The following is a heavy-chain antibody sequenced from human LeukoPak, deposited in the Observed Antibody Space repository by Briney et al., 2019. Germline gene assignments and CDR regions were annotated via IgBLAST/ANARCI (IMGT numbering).Heavy chain of an antibody. D-gene: IGHD6-13*01. J-gene: IGHJ4*02. CDR1: GYTFTSHG. CDR3: ARDIRLAAAGTTGY. V-gene: IGHV1-18*01. Sequence: GASVKVSCKASGYTFTSHGISWVRQAPGQGLEWMGWISAYNGNTNYAQKLQGRVTMTTDTPTSTAYMELRSLRSDDTAVYYCARDIRLAAAGTTGYWGQGTLVTVSS. CDR2: ISAYNGNT.